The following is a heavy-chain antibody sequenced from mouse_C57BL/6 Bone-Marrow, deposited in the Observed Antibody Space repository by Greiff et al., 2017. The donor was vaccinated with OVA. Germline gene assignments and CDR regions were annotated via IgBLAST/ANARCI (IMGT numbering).Heavy chain of an antibody. Sequence: EVQLQQSGPGLAKPSQTLSLTCSVTGYSITSDYWNWIRKFPGNKLEYMGYISYSGSTYYNPSLKSRISITRDTSKNQYYLQLNSVTTEDTATYYCARCSTTVVAGPRYAMDYWGQGTSVTVSS. D-gene: IGHD1-1*01. V-gene: IGHV3-8*01. J-gene: IGHJ4*01. CDR3: ARCSTTVVAGPRYAMDY. CDR2: ISYSGST. CDR1: GYSITSDY.